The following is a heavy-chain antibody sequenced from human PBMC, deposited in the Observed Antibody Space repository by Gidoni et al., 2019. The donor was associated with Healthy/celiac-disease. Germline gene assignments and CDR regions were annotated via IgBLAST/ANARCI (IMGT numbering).Heavy chain of an antibody. CDR1: GGSLSSYY. J-gene: IGHJ2*01. CDR2: IYYRGST. Sequence: QAQLQESGPGLVTPSETLSLTCTVSGGSLSSYYWSWFRQPPGQGLEWIGYIYYRGSTHYNPSLKSRVTISVDTSKNQFSLKLRSVTAADTAVYYCARAIDYGDTSLVWYFDLWGRGTLVTVSS. D-gene: IGHD4-17*01. CDR3: ARAIDYGDTSLVWYFDL. V-gene: IGHV4-59*01.